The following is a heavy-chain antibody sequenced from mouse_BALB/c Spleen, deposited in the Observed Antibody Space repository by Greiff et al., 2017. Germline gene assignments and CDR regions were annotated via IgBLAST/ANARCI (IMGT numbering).Heavy chain of an antibody. CDR3: SGGGYFPSWFAY. CDR1: GFNIKDTY. Sequence: VQLQQSGAELVKPGASVKLSCTASGFNIKDTYMHWVKQRPEQGLEWIGRIDPANGNTKYDPKFQGKATITADTSSNTAYLQLSSLTSEDTAVYYCSGGGYFPSWFAYWGQGTLVTVSA. J-gene: IGHJ3*01. CDR2: IDPANGNT. D-gene: IGHD1-1*02. V-gene: IGHV14-3*02.